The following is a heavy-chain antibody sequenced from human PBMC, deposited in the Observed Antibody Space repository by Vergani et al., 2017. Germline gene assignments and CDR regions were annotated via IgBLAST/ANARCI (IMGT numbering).Heavy chain of an antibody. CDR2: IHYRGST. V-gene: IGHV4-30-4*01. CDR3: ASEAYVILTPDSSYSYYGMDV. J-gene: IGHJ6*02. D-gene: IGHD3-9*01. CDR1: GASITSSDHY. Sequence: QVQLQESGPGLVKPSQTLSLTCTVSGASITSSDHYWTWIRQPPGKGLEWIGYIHYRGSTHYNPSLKSRITISVETSKNQVSLKLNSVTAADTAVYYCASEAYVILTPDSSYSYYGMDVWGQGTTVTVSS.